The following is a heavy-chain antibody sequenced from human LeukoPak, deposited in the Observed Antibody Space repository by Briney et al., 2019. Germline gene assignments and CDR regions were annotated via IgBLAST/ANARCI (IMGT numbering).Heavy chain of an antibody. D-gene: IGHD4-17*01. CDR3: ARDPDYGDPE. CDR1: GFTFSDHY. J-gene: IGHJ4*02. V-gene: IGHV3-11*01. Sequence: GGSLRLSCAASGFTFSDHYMSWFSLSPGKGLEWLSYITSSGTTTDYADSVKGRFTISRDNAKNSMYLQMNSLRPEDTAVYYCARDPDYGDPEWGQGTLVTVSS. CDR2: ITSSGTTT.